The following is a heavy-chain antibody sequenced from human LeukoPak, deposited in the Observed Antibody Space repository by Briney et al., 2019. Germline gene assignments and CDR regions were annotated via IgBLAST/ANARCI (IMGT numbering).Heavy chain of an antibody. CDR1: GFTFSSYW. CDR3: ARDDSLTTDSAFEI. D-gene: IGHD4-17*01. CDR2: IKQDGSEK. Sequence: PGGSLRLSCAASGFTFSSYWMSWVRQAPGKGLEWVANIKQDGSEKYYVDSVKGRFTISRDNAKNSLYLQMNSLRAEDTAVYYCARDDSLTTDSAFEIWGQGTMVTVSS. J-gene: IGHJ3*02. V-gene: IGHV3-7*01.